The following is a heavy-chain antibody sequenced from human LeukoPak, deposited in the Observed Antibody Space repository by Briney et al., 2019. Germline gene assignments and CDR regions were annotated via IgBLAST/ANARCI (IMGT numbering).Heavy chain of an antibody. J-gene: IGHJ3*02. CDR2: IYYSGST. CDR3: ARGDFDWLLSLWDAFDI. D-gene: IGHD3-9*01. Sequence: KSSETLSLTCTVSGGSISSGGYYWSWIRQHPGKDLEWIGYIYYSGSTYYNPSLKSRVTISVDTSKNQFSLKLSSVTAADTAVYYCARGDFDWLLSLWDAFDIWGQGTMVTVSS. V-gene: IGHV4-31*03. CDR1: GGSISSGGYY.